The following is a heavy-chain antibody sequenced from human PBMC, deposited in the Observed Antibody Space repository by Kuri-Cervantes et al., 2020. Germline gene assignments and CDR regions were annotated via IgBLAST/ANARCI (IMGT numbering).Heavy chain of an antibody. CDR1: GGSISHFY. CDR2: IYNTGNT. Sequence: SETLSLTCTVSGGSISHFYWSWIRQPAGKGLEYIGRIYNTGNTDYNPSVKSRVTISVDTSKNQFSLKLSSVTAADTAVYYCARGGIVGARPFQHWGQGTLVTVSS. V-gene: IGHV4-4*07. CDR3: ARGGIVGARPFQH. J-gene: IGHJ1*01. D-gene: IGHD1-26*01.